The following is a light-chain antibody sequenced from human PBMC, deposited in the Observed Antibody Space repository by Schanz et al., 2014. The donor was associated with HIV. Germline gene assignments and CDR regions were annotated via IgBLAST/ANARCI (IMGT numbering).Light chain of an antibody. CDR2: AAS. V-gene: IGKV1-17*01. Sequence: DIQMTQSPSSQSASVGDRVTITCRASQDIGNDLGWYQQKPGQAPKRLIYAASNLQSGVPSRFIGSGSGTDSTLTISSLQPDDLGSYYCEQYKNRSPFTFGQGTRLEIK. CDR1: QDIGND. CDR3: EQYKNRSPFT. J-gene: IGKJ2*01.